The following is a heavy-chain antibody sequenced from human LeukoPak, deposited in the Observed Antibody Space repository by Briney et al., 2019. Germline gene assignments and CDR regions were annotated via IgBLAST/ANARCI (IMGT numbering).Heavy chain of an antibody. D-gene: IGHD2-15*01. CDR1: ALTFSSYG. J-gene: IGHJ4*02. CDR2: IQYDRTNE. CDR3: AKAPVTSCRGVFCYPFDS. V-gene: IGHV3-30*02. Sequence: GGSLRLSCAASALTFSSYGMHWVRQAPGKGLEWVAYIQYDRTNEQYAHSVKGRFRISRDNSKNILYLQMNSLRAEDAAVYYCAKAPVTSCRGVFCYPFDSWGQGTLVTVSS.